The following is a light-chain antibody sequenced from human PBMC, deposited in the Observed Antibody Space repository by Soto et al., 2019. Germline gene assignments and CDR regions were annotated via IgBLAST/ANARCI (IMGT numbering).Light chain of an antibody. J-gene: IGKJ5*01. V-gene: IGKV3-15*01. CDR3: QQYKHWPPIT. CDR2: GAS. CDR1: QSIDNS. Sequence: EIVMTQSPATLSVSPGERATLSCRASQSIDNSLAWYQQRPGQAPRLLFYGASTRATGVPGRFSGSGSGTEFTLTITSLQSEDFEVYYGQQYKHWPPITFGQETRLEIK.